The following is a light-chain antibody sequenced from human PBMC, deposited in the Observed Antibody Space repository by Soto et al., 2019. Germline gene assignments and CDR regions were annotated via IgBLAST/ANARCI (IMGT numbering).Light chain of an antibody. CDR2: EVS. V-gene: IGLV2-23*02. CDR1: HSDVGSYNL. Sequence: QSVLTQPASVSGSPGQSITISCTGTHSDVGSYNLVSWYQQHPGKAPKVIIYEVSERRSGVSDRFSGSKSGNTASLIISGLQAEDEADYYCCSYAGSTTQTYVFGSGTKVTVL. J-gene: IGLJ1*01. CDR3: CSYAGSTTQTYV.